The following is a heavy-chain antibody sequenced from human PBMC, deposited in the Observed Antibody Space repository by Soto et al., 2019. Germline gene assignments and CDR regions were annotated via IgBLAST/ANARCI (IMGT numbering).Heavy chain of an antibody. CDR3: AKDAQGTRTDWFDP. Sequence: EVQLLESGGGLVQPGGSLRLSCAASGFTFSSYAMTWIRQAPWKGLEWVSSISGSGGTTYDADSVKGRFAISRDNSTNTLYLQMNRLRAEDTAVYYCAKDAQGTRTDWFDPWGQGTLVTVSS. CDR1: GFTFSSYA. D-gene: IGHD4-17*01. CDR2: ISGSGGTT. J-gene: IGHJ5*02. V-gene: IGHV3-23*01.